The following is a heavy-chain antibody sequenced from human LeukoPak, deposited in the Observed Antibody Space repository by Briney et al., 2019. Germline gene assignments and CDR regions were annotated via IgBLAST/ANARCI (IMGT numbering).Heavy chain of an antibody. CDR1: GFTVSSNY. CDR3: ARTPIVVVIADDAFDI. D-gene: IGHD2-21*01. V-gene: IGHV3-66*02. CDR2: IYSGGST. Sequence: GGSLRLSCAASGFTVSSNYMSWVRQAPGKGLEWVSVIYSGGSTYYADSVKGRFTISRDNSKNTLYLQVNSLRAEDTAVYYCARTPIVVVIADDAFDIWGQGTIVTVSS. J-gene: IGHJ3*02.